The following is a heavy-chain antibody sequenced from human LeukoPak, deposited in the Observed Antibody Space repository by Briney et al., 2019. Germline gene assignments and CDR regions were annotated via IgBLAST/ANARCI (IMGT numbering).Heavy chain of an antibody. J-gene: IGHJ4*02. CDR2: IKSKTDGGTT. CDR1: GFTFSNAW. D-gene: IGHD3-10*01. CDR3: TTTVLWFGEYGGDY. Sequence: GGSLRLSCAASGFTFSNAWMNWVRQAPGKGLEWVGRIKSKTDGGTTDYAAPVKGRFTISRDDSKNTLYLQMNSLKTEDTAVHYCTTTVLWFGEYGGDYWGQGTLVTVSS. V-gene: IGHV3-15*07.